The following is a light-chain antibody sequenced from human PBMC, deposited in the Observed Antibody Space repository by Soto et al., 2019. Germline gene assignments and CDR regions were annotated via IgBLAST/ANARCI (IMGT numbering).Light chain of an antibody. CDR2: EVS. J-gene: IGLJ3*02. V-gene: IGLV2-18*02. Sequence: QSALTQPPSESGSPGQSVTISCTGASGDIGNYNRVSWYQQSPGTAPKPMIFEVSNRPSGVPDRFSGSKSGNTASLTISGLQAEDEADYYCSSFTSSNTWVFGGGTKLTVL. CDR3: SSFTSSNTWV. CDR1: SGDIGNYNR.